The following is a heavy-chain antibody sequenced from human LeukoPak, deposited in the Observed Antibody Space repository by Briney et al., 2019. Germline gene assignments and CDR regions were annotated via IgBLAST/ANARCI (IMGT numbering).Heavy chain of an antibody. Sequence: SVKVSCKASGGTFSSYAISWVRQAPGQGLEWMGRIIPILGIANYAQKFQGRVTITADKSTSTAYMELSSLRSEDTAVYYCASRLAVAGTIPDYWGQGTLVTASS. CDR2: IIPILGIA. V-gene: IGHV1-69*04. CDR1: GGTFSSYA. D-gene: IGHD6-19*01. J-gene: IGHJ4*02. CDR3: ASRLAVAGTIPDY.